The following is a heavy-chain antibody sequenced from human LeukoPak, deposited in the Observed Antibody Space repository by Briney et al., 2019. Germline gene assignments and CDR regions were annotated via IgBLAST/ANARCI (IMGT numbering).Heavy chain of an antibody. CDR1: GYTFTSNY. CDR3: ARDLWAAAGTQNFYYYYGMDV. CDR2: INPSGGST. Sequence: GASVKVSCKASGYTFTSNYIHWVRQAPGQGLEWMGIINPSGGSTSYAQKFQGRVTMTRDTSTSTVYMELSSLRSEDTAVYYCARDLWAAAGTQNFYYYYGMDVWGRGTTVIISS. J-gene: IGHJ6*02. V-gene: IGHV1-46*01. D-gene: IGHD6-13*01.